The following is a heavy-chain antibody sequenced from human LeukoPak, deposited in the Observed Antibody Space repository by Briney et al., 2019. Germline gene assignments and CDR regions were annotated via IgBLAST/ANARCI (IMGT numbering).Heavy chain of an antibody. V-gene: IGHV3-7*03. CDR2: IKQNGSET. J-gene: IGHJ3*02. CDR1: GLIFTTYW. D-gene: IGHD6-19*01. CDR3: ASSVFSFSGSQWDPFDI. Sequence: AGSLTLTCAASGLIFTTYWRTWVRQPPGKGLEWVANIKQNGSETYNVDSVKSRFTNSRDNTKNSLYLQMINLRAEDTAMYYCASSVFSFSGSQWDPFDIWGQGTMVTVSS.